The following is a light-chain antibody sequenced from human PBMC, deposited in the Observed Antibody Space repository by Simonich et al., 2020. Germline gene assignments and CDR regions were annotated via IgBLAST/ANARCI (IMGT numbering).Light chain of an antibody. V-gene: IGLV2-23*01. Sequence: QSALTQPASVSGSPGQSITISCTGTSSDVGSYNLVSWYQQHPGKAPNLMIYEGSKRPSGVSNRFSGSKSGNTDSLTISGLQAEDEADYYCCSYAGSSTYVVFGGGTKLTVL. CDR2: EGS. J-gene: IGLJ2*01. CDR1: SSDVGSYNL. CDR3: CSYAGSSTYVV.